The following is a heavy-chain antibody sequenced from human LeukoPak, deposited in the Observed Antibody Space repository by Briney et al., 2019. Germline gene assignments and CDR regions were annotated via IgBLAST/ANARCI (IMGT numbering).Heavy chain of an antibody. CDR3: ARDQGNEYSSSWEYYYYYMDV. J-gene: IGHJ6*03. V-gene: IGHV4-39*07. CDR2: IYYSGST. Sequence: PSETLSLTCTVSGGSISSSSYYWGWIRQPPGKGLEWIGSIYYSGSTYYNPSLKSRVTISVDTSKNQFSLKLSSVTAADTAVYYCARDQGNEYSSSWEYYYYYMDVWGKGTTVTVSS. CDR1: GGSISSSSYY. D-gene: IGHD6-6*01.